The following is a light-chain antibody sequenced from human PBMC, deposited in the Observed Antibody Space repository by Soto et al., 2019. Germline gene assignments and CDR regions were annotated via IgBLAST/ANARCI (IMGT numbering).Light chain of an antibody. CDR1: QSVTSSY. V-gene: IGKV3-20*01. CDR2: GAS. CDR3: QQYGSSPWT. J-gene: IGKJ1*01. Sequence: IVLTQSPGTLSLSPGERATLSCRASQSVTSSYLAWYQQKPGQAPRLLIFGASSRATGIPDRFRGSGSGTDFTLAISRLEPEDFAMYYCQQYGSSPWTFGQGTKVDIK.